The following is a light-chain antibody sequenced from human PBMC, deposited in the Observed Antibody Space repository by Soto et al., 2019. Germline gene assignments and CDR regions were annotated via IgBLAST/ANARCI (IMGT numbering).Light chain of an antibody. CDR1: TSDVAYYDL. J-gene: IGLJ2*01. CDR3: CTYAGHVPK. CDR2: EVD. Sequence: QSALTQPASVSGSPGRSITISCAGTTSDVAYYDLVSWYQQHPGRAPKLLIYEVDKRPSGISVRFSGSKSGATASQTISGLLPEDEAVYFCCTYAGHVPKFGGGTKLTVL. V-gene: IGLV2-23*02.